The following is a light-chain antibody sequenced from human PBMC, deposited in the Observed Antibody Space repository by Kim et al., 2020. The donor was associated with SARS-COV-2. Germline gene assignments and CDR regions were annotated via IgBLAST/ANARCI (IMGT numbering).Light chain of an antibody. CDR1: QGISSY. V-gene: IGKV1-8*01. CDR2: AAS. J-gene: IGKJ1*01. CDR3: QQYYSYPRT. Sequence: AIRMTQSPSSLSASTGDRVTITCRASQGISSYFAWYQQKPGKAPKLLIYAASTLQSGVPSRFSGSGSGTDFTLTISCLQSEDFATYYCQQYYSYPRTFGQGTKWIS.